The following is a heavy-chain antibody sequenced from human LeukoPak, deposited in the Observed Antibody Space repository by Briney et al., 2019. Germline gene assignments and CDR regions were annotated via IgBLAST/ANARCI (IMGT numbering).Heavy chain of an antibody. J-gene: IGHJ3*02. CDR3: ARGDYYDSSGYYFPDAFDI. D-gene: IGHD3-22*01. CDR2: IWYDGSNK. V-gene: IGHV3-33*01. CDR1: GFTFSSYG. Sequence: GGSLRLSCAASGFTFSSYGMHWDRQAPGKGLEWVAVIWYDGSNKYYVDSVQGRFTISRDNSKNTLYLQMSSLRAEDTAVYYCARGDYYDSSGYYFPDAFDIWGQGTMVTVSS.